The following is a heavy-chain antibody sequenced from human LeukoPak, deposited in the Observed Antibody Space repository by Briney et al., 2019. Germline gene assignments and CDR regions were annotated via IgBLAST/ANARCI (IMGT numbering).Heavy chain of an antibody. Sequence: AVSLRLSCAASGFTFSSYWMHWVRHAPGKGLVWVLRINSDGSSSSYADSVKGRFTISRDNAKNTLYLQMHRLRAEDTAVYYCALGLPPSVHVDTAMVRNGMDVWGQGTTVSVSS. J-gene: IGHJ6*02. D-gene: IGHD5-18*01. V-gene: IGHV3-74*01. CDR3: ALGLPPSVHVDTAMVRNGMDV. CDR2: INSDGSSS. CDR1: GFTFSSYW.